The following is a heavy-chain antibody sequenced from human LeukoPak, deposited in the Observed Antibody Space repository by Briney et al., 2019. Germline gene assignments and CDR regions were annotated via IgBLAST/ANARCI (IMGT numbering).Heavy chain of an antibody. CDR3: ARAVYSSGWYGVCYFDY. D-gene: IGHD6-19*01. CDR1: GFTFSSYS. CDR2: ISSSSSTI. J-gene: IGHJ4*02. V-gene: IGHV3-48*04. Sequence: PGGSLRLSCAASGFTFSSYSMNWVRQAPGKGLEWVSYISSSSSTIYYADSVKGRFTISRDNAKNSLYLQMNSLRAEDTALYYCARAVYSSGWYGVCYFDYWGQGTLVTVSS.